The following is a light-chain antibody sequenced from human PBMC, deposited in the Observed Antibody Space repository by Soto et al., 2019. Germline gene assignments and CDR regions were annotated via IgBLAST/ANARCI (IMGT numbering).Light chain of an antibody. CDR3: GSWDSSLSAYV. J-gene: IGLJ1*01. Sequence: QSVLTQPPSVSAAPGQKVTIPCSGSSSNIGGNSVSWYQQLPGTAPKLLIYDDNKRSSGIPDRFSGSKSGTSATLGITGFQTGDEADYYCGSWDSSLSAYVFGTGTKVTVL. V-gene: IGLV1-51*01. CDR2: DDN. CDR1: SSNIGGNS.